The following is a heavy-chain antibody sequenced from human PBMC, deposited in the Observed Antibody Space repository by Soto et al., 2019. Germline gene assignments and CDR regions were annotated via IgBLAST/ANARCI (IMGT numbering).Heavy chain of an antibody. CDR3: AKEGVSYCGGDCYSPNWFDP. V-gene: IGHV3-23*01. CDR1: GFNFSSYA. D-gene: IGHD2-21*01. CDR2: ISGSGGST. Sequence: GGSLSLSCAASGFNFSSYAMSWVCQAPGKGLEWVSAISGSGGSTYYADSVKGRFTISRDNSKNTLYLQMNSLRAEDTAVYYCAKEGVSYCGGDCYSPNWFDPWGQGTLVTVSS. J-gene: IGHJ5*02.